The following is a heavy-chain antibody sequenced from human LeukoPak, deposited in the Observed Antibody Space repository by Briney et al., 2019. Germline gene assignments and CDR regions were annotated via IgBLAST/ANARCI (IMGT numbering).Heavy chain of an antibody. CDR3: ARGCGGSTNCYILDF. J-gene: IGHJ4*02. V-gene: IGHV3-30*03. Sequence: PGGSLRLSRAASRFTFSSHGMHWVRQAPRKGLDWVAVISSDGTNEKYEDSVKGRFTSARDNSRNSLFLQMNSLRPEDTAMYHCARGCGGSTNCYILDFWGQGTLVTVSS. D-gene: IGHD2-2*01. CDR1: RFTFSSHG. CDR2: ISSDGTNE.